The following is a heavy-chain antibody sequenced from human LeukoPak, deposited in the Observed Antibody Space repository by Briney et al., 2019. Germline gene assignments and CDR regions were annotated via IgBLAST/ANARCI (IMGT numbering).Heavy chain of an antibody. CDR1: GFTVSSYA. CDR3: AKERTGGWPFDY. CDR2: ISGSRGTT. D-gene: IGHD6-19*01. V-gene: IGHV3-23*01. Sequence: GGSLRLSCAASGFTVSSYAMSWVRQAPGKGLEWVSGISGSRGTTYYADSVKGRLTISRDNSKNTLYLQMNSLRADDTAVYYCAKERTGGWPFDYWGQGTLVTVSS. J-gene: IGHJ4*02.